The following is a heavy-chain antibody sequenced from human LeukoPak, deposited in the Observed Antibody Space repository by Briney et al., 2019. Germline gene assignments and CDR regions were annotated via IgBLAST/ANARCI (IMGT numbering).Heavy chain of an antibody. CDR2: IYYSGST. Sequence: SETLSLTCTVSGGSISSSSYYWGWIRQPPGKGLEWIGSIYYSGSTYYNPSLKSRVTISVDTSKNQFSLKLSSVTAADTAVYYCAPIDYYGSGSQVDYWGQGTLVTVSS. V-gene: IGHV4-39*01. D-gene: IGHD3-10*01. J-gene: IGHJ4*02. CDR1: GGSISSSSYY. CDR3: APIDYYGSGSQVDY.